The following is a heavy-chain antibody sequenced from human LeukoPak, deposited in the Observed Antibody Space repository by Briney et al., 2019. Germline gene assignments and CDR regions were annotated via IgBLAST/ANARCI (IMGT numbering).Heavy chain of an antibody. CDR3: ARHPGINWFDL. D-gene: IGHD1-14*01. CDR2: IYTSGST. J-gene: IGHJ5*02. V-gene: IGHV4-4*07. Sequence: PSETLSLTCTVSGGSISSYYWSWTRQPAGKGLEWIGRIYTSGSTDYNPSLRSRVTMSVDTSKNQFSLQLRSVTAADTAVYFCARHPGINWFDLWGQGTLVTVSS. CDR1: GGSISSYY.